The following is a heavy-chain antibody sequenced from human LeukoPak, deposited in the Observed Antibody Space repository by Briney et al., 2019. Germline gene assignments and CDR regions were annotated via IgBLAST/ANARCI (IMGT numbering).Heavy chain of an antibody. J-gene: IGHJ4*02. D-gene: IGHD6-19*01. CDR2: INHSGST. Sequence: PSETLSLTCAVYGGSFSGYYWSWIRQPPGKGLEWIGEINHSGSTNYNPSLKSRVTISVDTSKNQFSLKLSPVTAADTAVYYCARVTFPRYSSGLTDYWGQGTLVTVSS. V-gene: IGHV4-34*01. CDR3: ARVTFPRYSSGLTDY. CDR1: GGSFSGYY.